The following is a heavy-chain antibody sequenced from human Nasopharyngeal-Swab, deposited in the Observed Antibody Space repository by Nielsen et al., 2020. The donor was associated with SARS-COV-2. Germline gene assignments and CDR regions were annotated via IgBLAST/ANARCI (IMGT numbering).Heavy chain of an antibody. CDR1: GFAITDYS. Sequence: GGSLRLSCAASGFAITDYSMDWVRQAPGKGLEWVSYITSSSSTRYYADSVKGRFTVSRDNAKNSLYLQMSSLRDEDTAVYYCVREFEATGATYLDYWGLGTLVTVSS. D-gene: IGHD1-26*01. J-gene: IGHJ4*02. CDR2: ITSSSSTR. V-gene: IGHV3-48*02. CDR3: VREFEATGATYLDY.